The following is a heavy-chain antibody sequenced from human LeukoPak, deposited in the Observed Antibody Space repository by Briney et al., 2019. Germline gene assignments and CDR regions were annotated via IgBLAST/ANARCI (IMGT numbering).Heavy chain of an antibody. D-gene: IGHD3-9*01. CDR3: ARERPRTYYDILTGYYRSPAGNDY. J-gene: IGHJ4*02. CDR2: INPSGGST. Sequence: ASVKASCKASGYTFTSYYMHWVRQAPGQGLEWMGIINPSGGSTSYAQKFQGRVTMTRDTSTSTVYMELSSLRSEDTAVYYCARERPRTYYDILTGYYRSPAGNDYWGQGTLVTVSS. CDR1: GYTFTSYY. V-gene: IGHV1-46*01.